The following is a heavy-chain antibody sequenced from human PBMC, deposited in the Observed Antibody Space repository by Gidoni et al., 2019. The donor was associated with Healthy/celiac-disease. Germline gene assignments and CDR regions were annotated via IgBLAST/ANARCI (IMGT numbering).Heavy chain of an antibody. D-gene: IGHD3-10*01. V-gene: IGHV3-21*01. CDR1: GFTFSSYS. J-gene: IGHJ4*02. Sequence: ELQLVESGGGRVTPGGSLSFSCAASGFTFSSYSMNWVRQAPGKGLEWVSSISSSSSYIYYADSVKGRFTISRDNAKNSLYLQMNSLRAEDTAVYYCARQGRSGPFDYWGQGTLVTVSS. CDR2: ISSSSSYI. CDR3: ARQGRSGPFDY.